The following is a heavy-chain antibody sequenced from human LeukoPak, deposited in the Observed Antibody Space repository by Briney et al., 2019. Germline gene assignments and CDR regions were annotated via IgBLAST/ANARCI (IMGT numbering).Heavy chain of an antibody. CDR1: GFTFSSYS. CDR2: ISSSSSYI. D-gene: IGHD1-26*01. V-gene: IGHV3-21*01. J-gene: IGHJ3*02. CDR3: ARALPSPLYSGSYADAFDI. Sequence: GGSLRLSCAASGFTFSSYSMNWVRQAPGKGLEWVSSISSSSSYIYYADSVKGRFTISRDNARNSLYLQMNSLRAEDTAVYYCARALPSPLYSGSYADAFDIWGQGTMVTVSS.